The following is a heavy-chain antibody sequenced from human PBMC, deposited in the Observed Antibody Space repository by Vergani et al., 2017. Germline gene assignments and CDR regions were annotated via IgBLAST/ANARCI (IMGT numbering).Heavy chain of an antibody. CDR2: ISASNGNT. Sequence: QVQLVQSGAEMKKPGATVKVSCKASGYTFTTYGINWVRQAPGQGLEGMGWISASNGNTNYARKLQGRVTLTTDTSTSTAYMELESLRSDDTAVYYCAKEKLGGNNYLNWFDPWGQGTLVTVSS. J-gene: IGHJ5*02. D-gene: IGHD1-1*01. CDR1: GYTFTTYG. CDR3: AKEKLGGNNYLNWFDP. V-gene: IGHV1-18*01.